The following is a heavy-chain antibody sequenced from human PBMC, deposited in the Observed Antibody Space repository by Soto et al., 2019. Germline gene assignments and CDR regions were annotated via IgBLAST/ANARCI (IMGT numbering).Heavy chain of an antibody. CDR3: ARRSSGIAADFRLDY. D-gene: IGHD6-13*01. Sequence: GESLKISCKGSGYSFTSYWIGWVRQMPGKGLEWMGIIYPGDSDTRYSPSFQGQVTISADKSISTAYLQWSSLKASDTAMYYCARRSSGIAADFRLDYWGQGTLVTVSS. V-gene: IGHV5-51*01. CDR1: GYSFTSYW. CDR2: IYPGDSDT. J-gene: IGHJ4*02.